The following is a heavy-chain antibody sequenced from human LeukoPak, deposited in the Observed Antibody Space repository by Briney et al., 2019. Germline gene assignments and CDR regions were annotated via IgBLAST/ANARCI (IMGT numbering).Heavy chain of an antibody. V-gene: IGHV3-23*01. Sequence: GGSLRLSCAASGFTFSSYVMTWVRQAPGKGLEWVSAISGSGGSTYYADSVKGRFTISRDNSKNTLYLQMNSLRAEDTAVYYCARAKGEKTYYYDSSGYYYVDYWGQGTLVTVSS. D-gene: IGHD3-22*01. J-gene: IGHJ4*02. CDR2: ISGSGGST. CDR1: GFTFSSYV. CDR3: ARAKGEKTYYYDSSGYYYVDY.